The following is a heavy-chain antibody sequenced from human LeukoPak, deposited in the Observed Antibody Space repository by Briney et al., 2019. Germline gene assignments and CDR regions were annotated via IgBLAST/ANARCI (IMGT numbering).Heavy chain of an antibody. Sequence: PGGSLRLSCAASGFTVSSNYMSWVRQAPGKGLEWVSVIYSGGSTYYADSVRGRFTISRDNSKNTLYLQMNSLRAEDTAVYYCATSYDSSGYFWSGSYYWGQGTLVTVSS. D-gene: IGHD3-22*01. CDR2: IYSGGST. CDR3: ATSYDSSGYFWSGSYY. V-gene: IGHV3-53*05. CDR1: GFTVSSNY. J-gene: IGHJ4*02.